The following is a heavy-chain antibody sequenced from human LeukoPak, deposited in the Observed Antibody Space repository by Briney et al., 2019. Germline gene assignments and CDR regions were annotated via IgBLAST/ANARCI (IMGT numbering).Heavy chain of an antibody. CDR2: IYYSGTT. Sequence: SETLSLTCTVSGGSISRSNFYWGWIRQPPGEGLEWIGSIYYSGTTYYNPSLKSRVTISVDTSKNQFSLKLSSVTAADTAVYYCARDGGVSVAENWFDPWGQGTLVTVSS. D-gene: IGHD6-19*01. J-gene: IGHJ5*02. V-gene: IGHV4-39*07. CDR1: GGSISRSNFY. CDR3: ARDGGVSVAENWFDP.